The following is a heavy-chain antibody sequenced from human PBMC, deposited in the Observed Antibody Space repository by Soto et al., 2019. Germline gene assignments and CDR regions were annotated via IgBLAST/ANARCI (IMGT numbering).Heavy chain of an antibody. CDR2: INHSGST. Sequence: SETLSLTCAVYGGSFSGYYWSWIRQPPGKGLEWIGEINHSGSTNYNPSLKSRVTISVDTSKNQFSLKLSSVTAADTAVYYCARWPRGGVTPRRDWYFDLWGRGTLVTVSS. CDR3: ARWPRGGVTPRRDWYFDL. V-gene: IGHV4-34*01. D-gene: IGHD3-16*01. CDR1: GGSFSGYY. J-gene: IGHJ2*01.